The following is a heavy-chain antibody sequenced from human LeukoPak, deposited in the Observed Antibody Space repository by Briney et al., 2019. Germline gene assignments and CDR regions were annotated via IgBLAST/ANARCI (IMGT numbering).Heavy chain of an antibody. CDR2: IYYSGST. J-gene: IGHJ6*03. V-gene: IGHV4-61*05. Sequence: SETLSLTCSVSGGSISSSSYYWGWVRQPPGKGLEWIGYIYYSGSTNYNPSLKSRVTISVDTSKNQFSLKLSSVTAADTAVYYCARGKIGSYYYYYYMDVWGKGTTVTVSS. CDR3: ARGKIGSYYYYYYMDV. D-gene: IGHD1-26*01. CDR1: GGSISSSSYY.